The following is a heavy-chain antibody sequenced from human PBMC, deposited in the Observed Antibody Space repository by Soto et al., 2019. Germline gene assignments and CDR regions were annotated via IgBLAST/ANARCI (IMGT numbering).Heavy chain of an antibody. V-gene: IGHV5-51*01. D-gene: IGHD3-22*01. CDR1: GYSFTSYW. Sequence: GESLKISCKGSGYSFTSYWIGWVRQMPGKGLEWMGIIYPGDSDTRYSPSFQGQVTISADKSISTAYLQWSSLKASDTAMYYCARHGYYDSSGYYYALDYYYGMEVWGQGTTVTVSS. J-gene: IGHJ6*02. CDR3: ARHGYYDSSGYYYALDYYYGMEV. CDR2: IYPGDSDT.